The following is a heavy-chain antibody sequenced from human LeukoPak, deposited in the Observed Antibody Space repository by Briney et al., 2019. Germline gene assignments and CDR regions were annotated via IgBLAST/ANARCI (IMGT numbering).Heavy chain of an antibody. CDR1: GYSISSGYY. CDR2: IHHSGST. V-gene: IGHV4-38-2*02. J-gene: IGHJ5*02. Sequence: SETLSLTCTVSGYSISSGYYWGWIRQPPGKGLEWIGNIHHSGSTYYKPSLRSRVIISVDTSKNQFSLRLSSVTAADTAVYYCARFFSAATWGYNWFDPWAQGTLVTVSS. D-gene: IGHD2-15*01. CDR3: ARFFSAATWGYNWFDP.